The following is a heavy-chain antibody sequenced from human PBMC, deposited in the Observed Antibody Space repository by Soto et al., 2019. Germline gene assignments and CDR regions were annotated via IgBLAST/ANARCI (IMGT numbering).Heavy chain of an antibody. Sequence: ASVQVSCKASGYTFTGDAMHWVRQDPRQRLEWMGWINAGNGNTKYSQKFQGRVTITRDTSASTAYMELSSLRSEDTAVYYCARAVRGVIDWFDPWGQGTLVTVSS. D-gene: IGHD3-10*01. V-gene: IGHV1-3*01. J-gene: IGHJ5*02. CDR2: INAGNGNT. CDR3: ARAVRGVIDWFDP. CDR1: GYTFTGDA.